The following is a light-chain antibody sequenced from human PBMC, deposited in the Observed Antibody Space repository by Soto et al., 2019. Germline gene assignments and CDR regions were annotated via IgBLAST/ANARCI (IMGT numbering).Light chain of an antibody. CDR1: QSISSN. J-gene: IGKJ1*01. CDR3: QQYETWRVWT. V-gene: IGKV3-15*01. CDR2: GAS. Sequence: EIGLTQSACTLSVSPGEKATLSWRASQSISSNLAWYQQKPVQAPRLLMYGASTRATAIPARFSGSGSATEFTLNITSLQAEDIAVYYCQQYETWRVWTFGQGTKVDIK.